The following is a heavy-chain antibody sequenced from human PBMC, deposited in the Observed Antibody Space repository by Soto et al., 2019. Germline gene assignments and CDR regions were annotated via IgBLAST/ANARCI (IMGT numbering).Heavy chain of an antibody. Sequence: QVQLVQSGAEVKKPGASVRVSCKASGYTFTNYGISWVRQAPGQGLEWMGWISAYSDNTNFAQKLQGRVTMTTDTTTTTAYMELRSLRSDDTAVYYCARGRTGVAGIFDHDYYGMDVWGQGTTVTVSS. CDR2: ISAYSDNT. J-gene: IGHJ6*02. CDR3: ARGRTGVAGIFDHDYYGMDV. D-gene: IGHD6-19*01. V-gene: IGHV1-18*04. CDR1: GYTFTNYG.